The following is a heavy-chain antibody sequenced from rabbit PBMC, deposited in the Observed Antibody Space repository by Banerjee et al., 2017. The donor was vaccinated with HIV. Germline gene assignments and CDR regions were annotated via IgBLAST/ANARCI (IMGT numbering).Heavy chain of an antibody. CDR3: ARDGGSGWGAPYYFNL. CDR2: IYNGDGNT. V-gene: IGHV1S40*01. D-gene: IGHD4-1*01. CDR1: GIDFNNYYY. J-gene: IGHJ4*01. Sequence: QSLEESGGDLVKPGASLTLTCTASGIDFNNYYYMCWVRQAPGKGLEWIACIYNGDGNTYYANWAKGRFTISKTSSTTVMLQMTSLTAADTATYFCARDGGSGWGAPYYFNLWGPGTLVTVS.